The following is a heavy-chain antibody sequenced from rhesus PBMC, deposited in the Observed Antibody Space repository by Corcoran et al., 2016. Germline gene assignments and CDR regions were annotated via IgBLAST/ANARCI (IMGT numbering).Heavy chain of an antibody. Sequence: EVQLVESGGGLVQPGGSLRLSCAASGFTFSSYGMHWVRQAPGKGLEWVAVISYDGSKKYEADSVKDRFTISRDNSKNMLYLQMNNLKLEDTAVYYCARAYYYDSGYYPRGLYWGQGVLVTVSS. D-gene: IGHD3-28*01. CDR2: ISYDGSKK. J-gene: IGHJ4*01. CDR3: ARAYYYDSGYYPRGLY. CDR1: GFTFSSYG. V-gene: IGHV3-54*02.